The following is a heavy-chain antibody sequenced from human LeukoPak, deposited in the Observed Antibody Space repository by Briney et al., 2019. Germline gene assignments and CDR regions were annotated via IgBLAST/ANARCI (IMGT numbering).Heavy chain of an antibody. J-gene: IGHJ4*02. CDR3: ARNYGD. V-gene: IGHV1-2*06. Sequence: GASVNVSCKASGYTFTGYYVHGVRQAHGQGLEWMGRINPNSGGADFAQKFQGRVTMTRDTSISTAYMELSRLRSDDTAVYYCARNYGDWGQGTLATVSS. D-gene: IGHD4-17*01. CDR2: INPNSGGA. CDR1: GYTFTGYY.